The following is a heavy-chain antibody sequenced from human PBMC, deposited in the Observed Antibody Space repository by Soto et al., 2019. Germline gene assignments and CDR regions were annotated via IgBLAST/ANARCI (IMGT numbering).Heavy chain of an antibody. J-gene: IGHJ3*02. CDR3: ARLRSGYSSSSHAFDI. D-gene: IGHD6-6*01. Sequence: SETLSLTCTVSGGSISSYYWSWIRQPPGKGLEWIGYIYYSGSTNYNPSLKSRGTISVDTSKNQFSLKLSSVTAADTAVYYCARLRSGYSSSSHAFDIWGQGTMVTVSS. CDR2: IYYSGST. V-gene: IGHV4-59*01. CDR1: GGSISSYY.